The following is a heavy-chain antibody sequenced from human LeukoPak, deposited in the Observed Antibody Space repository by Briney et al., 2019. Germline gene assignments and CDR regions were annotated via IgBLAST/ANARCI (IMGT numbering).Heavy chain of an antibody. D-gene: IGHD3-22*01. Sequence: SETLSPTCTVSGGPISSSSYSWGWIRQPPGKGLEWIGTFYYSGNTYYNPSLKSRVTISVDTFRNHFSLKLSSVTTADTAVYYCARLYDRGAFNIWGQGTMVTVSS. CDR2: FYYSGNT. CDR3: ARLYDRGAFNI. J-gene: IGHJ3*02. CDR1: GGPISSSSYS. V-gene: IGHV4-39*01.